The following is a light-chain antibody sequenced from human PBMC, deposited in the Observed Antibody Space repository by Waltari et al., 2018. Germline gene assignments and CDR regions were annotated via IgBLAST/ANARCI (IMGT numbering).Light chain of an antibody. V-gene: IGLV2-11*01. J-gene: IGLJ2*01. Sequence: QSALTQPRPVSGSPGQSVTISSPGPSRSVGGYNSVPWYRQHPGKPPKLMIYAVLKRPSGVPDRFSGSKSGNTASLTISGLQTEDEADYYCCSFAGSHTYVVFGGGTKLTVL. CDR1: SRSVGGYNS. CDR2: AVL. CDR3: CSFAGSHTYVV.